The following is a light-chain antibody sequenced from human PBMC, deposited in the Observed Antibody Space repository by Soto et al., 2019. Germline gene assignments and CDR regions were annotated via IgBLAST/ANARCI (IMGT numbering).Light chain of an antibody. CDR1: QSVSRS. CDR2: DTS. Sequence: EIVVTQPPATLSGSPGERVTLSCRASQSVSRSLAWYQQRPGQAARLLIYDTSTRAAGIAARFSGSGSGTEFTLTISSLQSEDFAVYYCQQYVHWPPGTFGQGTKVDIK. CDR3: QQYVHWPPGT. J-gene: IGKJ1*01. V-gene: IGKV3-15*01.